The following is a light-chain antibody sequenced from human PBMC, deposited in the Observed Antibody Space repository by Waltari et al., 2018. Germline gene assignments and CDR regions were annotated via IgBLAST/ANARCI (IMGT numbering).Light chain of an antibody. CDR2: EFS. Sequence: QSALTQPASVSGSPGQSITISCTGTSSDVGSYNLVSWYQQPPSKAPKLMIYEFSQRPSGVSNRSSGSKSGNTASLTISGLQAEDEADYYCCSYAGSSTLFGGGTKLTVL. J-gene: IGLJ2*01. CDR3: CSYAGSSTL. V-gene: IGLV2-23*02. CDR1: SSDVGSYNL.